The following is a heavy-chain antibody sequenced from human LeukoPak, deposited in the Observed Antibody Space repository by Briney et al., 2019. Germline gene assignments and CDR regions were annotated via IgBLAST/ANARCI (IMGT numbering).Heavy chain of an antibody. D-gene: IGHD5-18*01. CDR1: GFTFSSHA. CDR2: ITTSSSYI. J-gene: IGHJ4*02. Sequence: GSLRLSCAASGFTFSSHAMGWVRQAPGKGLELVSSITTSSSYIYYADSVKGRFTIARDNAKNSLYLQMNSLRAEDTAVYYCARDLGGYSYGSHFDYWGQGTLVTVSS. V-gene: IGHV3-21*01. CDR3: ARDLGGYSYGSHFDY.